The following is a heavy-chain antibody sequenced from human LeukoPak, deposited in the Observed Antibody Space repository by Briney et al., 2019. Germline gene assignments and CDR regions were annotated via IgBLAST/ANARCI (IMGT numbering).Heavy chain of an antibody. CDR1: GGTFSSYA. CDR3: ATALSGSFYYYYGMDV. D-gene: IGHD1-26*01. CDR2: IIPILGIA. Sequence: HAASVKVSCKASGGTFSSYAISWVRQAPGQGLEWMGRIIPILGIANYAQKFQGRVTITADKSTSTACMELSSLRSEDTAVYYCATALSGSFYYYYGMDVWGQGTTVTVSS. J-gene: IGHJ6*02. V-gene: IGHV1-69*04.